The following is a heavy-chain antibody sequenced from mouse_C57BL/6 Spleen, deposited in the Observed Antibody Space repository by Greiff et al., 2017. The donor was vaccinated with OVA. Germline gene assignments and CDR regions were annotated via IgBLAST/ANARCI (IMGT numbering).Heavy chain of an antibody. J-gene: IGHJ4*01. CDR1: GYAFSSSW. Sequence: LVEPGASVKISCKASGYAFSSSWMNWVKQRPGKGLEWIGRIYPGDGDTNYNGKFKGKATLTADKSSSTAYMQLSSLTSEDSAVYFCARWGNYAMDYWGQGTSVTVSS. CDR2: IYPGDGDT. V-gene: IGHV1-82*01. CDR3: ARWGNYAMDY.